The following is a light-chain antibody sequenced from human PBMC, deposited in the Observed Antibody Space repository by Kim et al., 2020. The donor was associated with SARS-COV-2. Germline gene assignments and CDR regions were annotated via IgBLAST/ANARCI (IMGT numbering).Light chain of an antibody. Sequence: SSELTQDPAVSVALGQTVRITCQGDSLRSYYASWYQQKPGQAPVVVIYGNNIRPSGIPDRFSGSRSGNSASLTITVAQAEDESAYYCNCRDTSGSHLMFGGGTKLTVL. CDR3: NCRDTSGSHLM. J-gene: IGLJ3*02. V-gene: IGLV3-19*01. CDR2: GNN. CDR1: SLRSYY.